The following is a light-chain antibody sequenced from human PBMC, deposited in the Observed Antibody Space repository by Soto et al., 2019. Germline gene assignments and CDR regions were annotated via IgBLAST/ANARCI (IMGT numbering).Light chain of an antibody. CDR1: QSVSSSY. CDR3: QQDGRSPLFT. CDR2: GAS. V-gene: IGKV3-20*01. Sequence: EIVLTQAPGTLSLSPGERATLSCRASQSVSSSYLAWYQQKPGQAPRLLIYGASGRATGIPDRFSGTGSGTDFTLTTSRLEPEDLAVNYCQQDGRSPLFTFGPATKVDIK. J-gene: IGKJ3*01.